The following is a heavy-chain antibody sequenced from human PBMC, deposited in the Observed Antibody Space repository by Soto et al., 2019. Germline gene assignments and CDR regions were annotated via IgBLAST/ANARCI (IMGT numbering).Heavy chain of an antibody. J-gene: IGHJ4*02. V-gene: IGHV3-15*07. Sequence: EVQLVESGGGLVKPGGSLRLSCAASGFTFNNAWMNWVRQAPGKGLEWVGRIKSKTDGGTTDYAAPVKGRFTVSRDDLKNTLYLQMNSLKTEDTAVYYCILGGTLRIDYWGQGTLVTVSS. CDR3: ILGGTLRIDY. CDR1: GFTFNNAW. D-gene: IGHD1-1*01. CDR2: IKSKTDGGTT.